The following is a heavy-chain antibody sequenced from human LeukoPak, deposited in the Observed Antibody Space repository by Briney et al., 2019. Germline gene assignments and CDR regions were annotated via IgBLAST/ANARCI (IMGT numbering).Heavy chain of an antibody. D-gene: IGHD1-26*01. CDR1: EFTFSSYW. Sequence: GGSLRLSCTASEFTFSSYWMHWVRHPPGKGLVWVSRINSDGSSTSYADAVKGRFTISRDNAKNSLYLQMNSLRDEDTAVYYCARAPVGLKADAFDVWGQGTMVTVSS. V-gene: IGHV3-74*01. J-gene: IGHJ3*01. CDR2: INSDGSST. CDR3: ARAPVGLKADAFDV.